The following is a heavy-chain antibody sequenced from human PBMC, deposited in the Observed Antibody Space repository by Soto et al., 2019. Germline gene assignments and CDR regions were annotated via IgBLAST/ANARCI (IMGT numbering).Heavy chain of an antibody. Sequence: SETLSLTCAVYGGSFSGYYWSWIRQPPGKGLEWIGEINHSGSTNYNPSLKSRVTISVDTSKNQFSLKLSSVTAADTAVYYCARGVGGYCSSTSCHGGDWFDPWGQGTLVTVSS. CDR2: INHSGST. J-gene: IGHJ5*02. V-gene: IGHV4-34*01. CDR1: GGSFSGYY. CDR3: ARGVGGYCSSTSCHGGDWFDP. D-gene: IGHD2-2*01.